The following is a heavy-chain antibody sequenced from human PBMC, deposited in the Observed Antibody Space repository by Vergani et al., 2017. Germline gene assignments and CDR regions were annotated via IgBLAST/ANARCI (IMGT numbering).Heavy chain of an antibody. CDR1: GGTFSSYT. Sequence: QVQLVQSGAEVKKPGSSVKVSCKASGGTFSSYTISWVRQAPGQGLEWMGRIIPILGIANYAQKFQGRVTITADKSTSTAYMELSSLRSEDTAVYYCARDSELLNAFDIWGQGTMVTVSS. D-gene: IGHD1-26*01. V-gene: IGHV1-69*08. J-gene: IGHJ3*02. CDR3: ARDSELLNAFDI. CDR2: IIPILGIA.